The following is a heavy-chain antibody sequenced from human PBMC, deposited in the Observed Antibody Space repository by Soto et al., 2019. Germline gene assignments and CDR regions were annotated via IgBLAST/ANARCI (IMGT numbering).Heavy chain of an antibody. D-gene: IGHD2-21*01. CDR1: EFTLSNYA. V-gene: IGHV3-23*01. J-gene: IGHJ3*02. CDR2: IGGGDNDK. Sequence: PGGSLRLSCTACEFTLSNYAMSWVRQTPGKGLEWVSGIGGGDNDKYYADSVKGRFTISRDNSKSTLFLQRSSLRAEDTPINNCAKDRMFYNSLWDPFDIWGQGTMVTVSS. CDR3: AKDRMFYNSLWDPFDI.